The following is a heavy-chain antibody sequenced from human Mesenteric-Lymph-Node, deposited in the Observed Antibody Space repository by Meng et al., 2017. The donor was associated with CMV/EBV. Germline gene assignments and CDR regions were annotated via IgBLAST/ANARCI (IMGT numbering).Heavy chain of an antibody. J-gene: IGHJ4*02. Sequence: QVQLQESGPGLVKPSQTRSLTCPGSGDRLSSGNNYWSWIRQPAGKGLEWIGRIYTTGSTSYNPSLKSRVTISVDTSKNQFSLTFRSVTAADTAMYYCARASCSGGTCYDPVFYFDYWGRGTLVTVSS. D-gene: IGHD2-15*01. CDR3: ARASCSGGTCYDPVFYFDY. V-gene: IGHV4-61*02. CDR1: GDRLSSGNNY. CDR2: IYTTGST.